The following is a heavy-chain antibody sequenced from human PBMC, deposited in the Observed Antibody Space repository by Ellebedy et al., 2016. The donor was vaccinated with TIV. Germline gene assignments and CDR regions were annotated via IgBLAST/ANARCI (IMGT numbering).Heavy chain of an antibody. Sequence: PGGSLRLSCAASGITFSSYWMSWVRQAPGKGLEWVANVNQDGSGKNYANSVKGRFTISRDNAKNSLYLQMNSLRVEDTAVYYCAKDAFSRGDYWGQGTLVTVSS. CDR3: AKDAFSRGDY. V-gene: IGHV3-7*04. CDR2: VNQDGSGK. J-gene: IGHJ4*02. D-gene: IGHD3-3*02. CDR1: GITFSSYW.